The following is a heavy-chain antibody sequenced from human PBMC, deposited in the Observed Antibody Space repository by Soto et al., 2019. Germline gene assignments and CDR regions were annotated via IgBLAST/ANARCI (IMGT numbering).Heavy chain of an antibody. Sequence: GGSLRLSCASSGFTFSDYYMSWIRQAPGKGLEWLSYISPGSRYPAYADSVKGRFTITRDNARRSLSLQMNSLTVDDTAIYYCVRGGGGGLFDPWGQGSMVTVSS. D-gene: IGHD2-15*01. CDR2: ISPGSRYP. CDR1: GFTFSDYY. J-gene: IGHJ5*02. V-gene: IGHV3-11*06. CDR3: VRGGGGGLFDP.